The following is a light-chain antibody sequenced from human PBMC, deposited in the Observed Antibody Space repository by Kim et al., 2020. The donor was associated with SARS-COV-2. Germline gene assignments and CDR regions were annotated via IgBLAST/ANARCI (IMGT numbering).Light chain of an antibody. CDR2: DVN. V-gene: IGLV2-14*03. CDR1: SSNISSFNY. Sequence: GQSISIYCTGPSSNISSFNYVSSHQQRHGKAPKLMIYDVNKRPSGSSSRFSGAKSGSTASLTISGLQAEDEADYYCSSFTTRSTLVFGGGTKVTVL. J-gene: IGLJ3*02. CDR3: SSFTTRSTLV.